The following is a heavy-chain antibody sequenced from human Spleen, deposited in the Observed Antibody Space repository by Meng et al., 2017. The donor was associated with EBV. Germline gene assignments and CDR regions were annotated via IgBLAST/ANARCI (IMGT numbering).Heavy chain of an antibody. CDR1: GDFICSFYV. Sequence: QMRGQAQVQLGLSGTQSLNSASSGDFICSFYVCGCSRHAPGWGLQWLGQVHYTVDTNYSLSLKGRVAVSVDTSKNNFSQRPTSVTAAETAVYYCARTFPSWQSPRLDPFGAWGQGTLVTVSS. V-gene: IGHV4-55*09. J-gene: IGHJ5*02. D-gene: IGHD6-19*01. CDR3: ARTFPSWQSPRLDPFGA. CDR2: VHYTVDT.